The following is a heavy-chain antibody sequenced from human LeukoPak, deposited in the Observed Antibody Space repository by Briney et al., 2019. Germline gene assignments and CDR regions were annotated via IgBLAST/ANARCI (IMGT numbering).Heavy chain of an antibody. CDR3: ARHSPKPYSSSWYYFADYYYYYYMDV. CDR1: GGSFSGYY. J-gene: IGHJ6*03. D-gene: IGHD6-13*01. V-gene: IGHV4-34*01. Sequence: PSETLSLTCAVYGGSFSGYYWSWIRQPPGKGLEWIGSIYYSGSTYYNPCLKSRVTISVDTSKNQFSLKLSSVTAADTAVYYCARHSPKPYSSSWYYFADYYYYYYMDVWGKGTTVTISS. CDR2: IYYSGST.